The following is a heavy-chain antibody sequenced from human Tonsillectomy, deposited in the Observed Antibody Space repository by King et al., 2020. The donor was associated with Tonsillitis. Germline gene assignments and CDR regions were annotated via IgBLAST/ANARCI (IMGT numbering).Heavy chain of an antibody. CDR1: GNTFTGYY. CDR3: ARSWGDNSSWHFDL. D-gene: IGHD6-13*01. Sequence: VQLVESGAEVKKPGASVKVSCKASGNTFTGYYMHWVRQAPGQGLEWMGRINPDNGGTHYAQKFQGRVTMTRDTSISTAYMELSRLRSDDRVVYYCARSWGDNSSWHFDLWGRGTLVTVPS. V-gene: IGHV1-2*05. CDR2: INPDNGGT. J-gene: IGHJ2*01.